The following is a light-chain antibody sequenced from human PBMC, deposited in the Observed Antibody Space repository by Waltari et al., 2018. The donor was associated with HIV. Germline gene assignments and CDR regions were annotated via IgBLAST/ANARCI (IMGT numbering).Light chain of an antibody. CDR2: AAS. V-gene: IGKV3-15*01. CDR1: QTNSSN. CDR3: QQYSHWPLMYN. Sequence: EIVMTQSPATLSVSPGERATLSCRASQTNSSNLAWYQHKPGQSPRLLIYAASTRATGIPARFSASGSGTEFTLTISSLQSEDFAVYYCQQYSHWPLMYNFGQGTKLEIK. J-gene: IGKJ2*01.